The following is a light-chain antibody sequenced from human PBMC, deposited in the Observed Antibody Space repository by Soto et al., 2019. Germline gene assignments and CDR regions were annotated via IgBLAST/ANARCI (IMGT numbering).Light chain of an antibody. CDR2: GAS. Sequence: EIVMTQSPATLSVSPGERATLSCRASQSVGSSLAWYQQKPGQAPRLLIYGASTRATGIPARFSGSGSGTEFTLTLSSLQSEDFAVYYCQQYSNWYTFGQGTKLEIK. CDR3: QQYSNWYT. J-gene: IGKJ2*01. CDR1: QSVGSS. V-gene: IGKV3-15*01.